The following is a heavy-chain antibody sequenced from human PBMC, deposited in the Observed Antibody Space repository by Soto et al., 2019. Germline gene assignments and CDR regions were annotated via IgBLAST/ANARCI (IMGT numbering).Heavy chain of an antibody. CDR2: INSDGSYA. CDR3: ARGGAYGDYRSDY. J-gene: IGHJ4*02. CDR1: GFNFSVYW. V-gene: IGHV3-74*01. D-gene: IGHD4-17*01. Sequence: GSLRLSCAASGFNFSVYWVHWVRQAPGKGLVWVSRINSDGSYASSADSVKGRLTISRDNAKNTLYPQLNSLRAEDTAVYYCARGGAYGDYRSDYWGQGTLVTVSS.